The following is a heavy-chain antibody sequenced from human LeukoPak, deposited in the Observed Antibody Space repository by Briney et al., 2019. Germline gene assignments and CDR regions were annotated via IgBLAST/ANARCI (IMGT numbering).Heavy chain of an antibody. Sequence: PGGSLRLSCAASGFTLSNYAMTWVRQARGKGLELVIVISASGRNRDYADSVKGRFTMSRENAENTVYVEMNSLRGEDTAIFYCAKLVGTGTSPPDYWGQGTLVTVSS. CDR1: GFTLSNYA. CDR2: ISASGRNR. D-gene: IGHD1-1*01. CDR3: AKLVGTGTSPPDY. V-gene: IGHV3-23*01. J-gene: IGHJ4*02.